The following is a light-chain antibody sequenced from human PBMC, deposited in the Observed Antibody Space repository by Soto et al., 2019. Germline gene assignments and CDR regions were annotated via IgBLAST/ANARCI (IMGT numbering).Light chain of an antibody. J-gene: IGLJ2*01. CDR3: CSHAGSSTYVV. CDR2: EVS. V-gene: IGLV2-23*02. CDR1: SSDIGSYNL. Sequence: QLVLTQAASVSGSPGQSITISCTGTSSDIGSYNLVSWYQQHPGKAPKLMISEVSKRPSGVSNRFSGSKSGNTASLTISGLQAEDEADYYCCSHAGSSTYVVFGGGTQLTVL.